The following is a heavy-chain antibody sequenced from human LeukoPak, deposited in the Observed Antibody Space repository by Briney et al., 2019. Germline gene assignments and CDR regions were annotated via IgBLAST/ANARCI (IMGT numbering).Heavy chain of an antibody. CDR2: INPSGGST. V-gene: IGHV1-46*01. CDR1: GYTFTSYY. Sequence: ASVKVSCKASGYTFTSYYMHWVRQAPGQGLEWMGIINPSGGSTSYAQKFQGRVTMTRDTSTSTVYMELSSLRSEDTAVYCCASTSLRGYSYGDLDHWGQGTLVTVSS. J-gene: IGHJ4*02. D-gene: IGHD5-18*01. CDR3: ASTSLRGYSYGDLDH.